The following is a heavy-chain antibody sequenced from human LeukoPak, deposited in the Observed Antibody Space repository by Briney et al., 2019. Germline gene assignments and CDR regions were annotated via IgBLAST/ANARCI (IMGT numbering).Heavy chain of an antibody. CDR2: INHSGST. CDR1: GGSFSDYY. CDR3: ASTSAMGGSGSYFYGMDV. J-gene: IGHJ6*02. Sequence: PSETLSLTCAVYGGSFSDYYWNWVRQPPGKGLEWIGEINHSGSTNYNPSLKNRVTISVDTSKNQFSLKLSSVTAADTAVYCCASTSAMGGSGSYFYGMDVWGQGTTVAVSS. V-gene: IGHV4-34*01. D-gene: IGHD3-10*01.